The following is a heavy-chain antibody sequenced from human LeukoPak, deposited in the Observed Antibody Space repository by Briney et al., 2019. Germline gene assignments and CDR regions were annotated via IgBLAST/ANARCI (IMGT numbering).Heavy chain of an antibody. V-gene: IGHV1-18*01. D-gene: IGHD6-6*01. CDR2: ISAYNGNT. CDR1: GYTFTSYG. J-gene: IGHJ6*03. Sequence: ASVKVSCKASGYTFTSYGISWVRQAPGQGLEWMGWISAYNGNTNYAQKFQGRVTITRNTSISTAYMELSSLRSEDTAVYYCARETGFRPARYCYYYMDVWGKGTTVTVSS. CDR3: ARETGFRPARYCYYYMDV.